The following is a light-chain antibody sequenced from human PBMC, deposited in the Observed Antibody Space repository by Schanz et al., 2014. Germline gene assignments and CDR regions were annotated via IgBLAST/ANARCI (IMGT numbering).Light chain of an antibody. J-gene: IGLJ3*02. CDR3: CSYAGSSNWV. CDR1: SSDVGGYNS. V-gene: IGLV2-23*01. Sequence: QSALTQPASVSGSPGQSITISCTGTSSDVGGYNSVSWYQQHPGKAPKLMIYEGSKRPSGVSNRFSGSKSGNTASLTISGLQAEDEADYYCCSYAGSSNWVFGGGTKLTVL. CDR2: EGS.